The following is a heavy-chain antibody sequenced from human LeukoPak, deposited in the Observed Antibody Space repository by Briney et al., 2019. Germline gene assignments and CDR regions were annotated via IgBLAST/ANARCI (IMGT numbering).Heavy chain of an antibody. D-gene: IGHD4-17*01. V-gene: IGHV4-59*12. CDR3: VRSKSGTYGWFDP. Sequence: SETLSLTCSVSNDSIRNYYWSWIRQPPGKALEWIGYIYHTGNTNYNPSLKSRLTMSIDTSKNQFSLNLNSVTAADTAVYYCVRSKSGTYGWFDPWGQGTLVTVSS. CDR1: NDSIRNYY. CDR2: IYHTGNT. J-gene: IGHJ5*02.